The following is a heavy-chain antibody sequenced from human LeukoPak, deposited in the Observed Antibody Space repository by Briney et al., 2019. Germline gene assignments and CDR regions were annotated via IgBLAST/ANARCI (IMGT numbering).Heavy chain of an antibody. V-gene: IGHV3-30-3*01. CDR3: ARVHHHYDSSGYGY. J-gene: IGHJ4*02. CDR1: GFTFSSYA. CDR2: ISYDGSNK. Sequence: GGSLRLSCAASGFTFSSYAMHWVRQAPGKGLEWVAVISYDGSNKYYADSVKGRFTISRDNSKNMLYLQMNSLRAEDTAVYYCARVHHHYDSSGYGYWGQGTLVTVSS. D-gene: IGHD3-22*01.